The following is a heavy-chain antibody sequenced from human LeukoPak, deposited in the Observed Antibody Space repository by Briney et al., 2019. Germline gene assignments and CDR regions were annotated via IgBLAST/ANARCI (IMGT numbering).Heavy chain of an antibody. D-gene: IGHD1-26*01. CDR1: GFTFSTYP. Sequence: GGSLRLSCTASGFTFSTYPLTWVRQAPGKGPEWVSTIGTSGDTYYADSVKGRFTISRDNSNNALYLHMNSLRAEDAAVYYCAKSKIVQGRGYFDLWGRGTLVTVSS. CDR2: IGTSGDT. J-gene: IGHJ2*01. CDR3: AKSKIVQGRGYFDL. V-gene: IGHV3-23*01.